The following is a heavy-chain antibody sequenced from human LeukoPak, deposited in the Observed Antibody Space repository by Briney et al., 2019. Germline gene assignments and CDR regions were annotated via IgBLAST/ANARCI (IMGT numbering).Heavy chain of an antibody. V-gene: IGHV3-43*02. CDR2: ISGDGGST. D-gene: IGHD5-12*01. J-gene: IGHJ5*02. CDR3: AKVREGGYSGYELGS. Sequence: PGGSLRLSCAASGFTFDDYAMHWVCQAPGKGLEWVSLISGDGGSTYYADSVKGRFTISRDNSKNSLYLQMNSLRTEDTALYYCAKVREGGYSGYELGSWGQGTLVTVSS. CDR1: GFTFDDYA.